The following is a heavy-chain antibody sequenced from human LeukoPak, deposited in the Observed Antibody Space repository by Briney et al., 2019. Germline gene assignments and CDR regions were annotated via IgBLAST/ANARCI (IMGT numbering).Heavy chain of an antibody. Sequence: GGSLRLSCAASGFTFSSYEMNWVRQAPGKGLEWVSYISSSGSTIYYADSVKGRFTISRDNAKNSLYLQMNSLRAEDTAVYYCARETRGYSGYLFYYYYYMDVWGKGTTVTVSS. V-gene: IGHV3-48*03. CDR1: GFTFSSYE. CDR2: ISSSGSTI. CDR3: ARETRGYSGYLFYYYYYMDV. D-gene: IGHD5-12*01. J-gene: IGHJ6*03.